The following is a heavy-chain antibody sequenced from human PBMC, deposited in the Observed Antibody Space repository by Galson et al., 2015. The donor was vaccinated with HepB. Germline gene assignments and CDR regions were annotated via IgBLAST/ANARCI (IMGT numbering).Heavy chain of an antibody. Sequence: SLRLSCAASGFTFSSYWMSWVRQAPGKGLEWVANIKQDGSEKYYVDSVKGRFTISRDNAKNSLYLQMNSLRAEDTAVYYCARADPYIAAAGELFDYWGQGTLVTVSS. CDR2: IKQDGSEK. V-gene: IGHV3-7*03. D-gene: IGHD6-13*01. CDR1: GFTFSSYW. CDR3: ARADPYIAAAGELFDY. J-gene: IGHJ4*02.